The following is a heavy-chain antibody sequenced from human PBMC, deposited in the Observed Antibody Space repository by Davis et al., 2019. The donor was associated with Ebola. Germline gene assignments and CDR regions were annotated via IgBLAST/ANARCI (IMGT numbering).Heavy chain of an antibody. J-gene: IGHJ3*02. Sequence: ASVKVSCKASGYTFTSYYMHWVRQAPGQGLEWMGIINPSGGSTSYAQKFQGRVTMTRDTSTSTVYMELSSLRSAGTAVYYCARHDSSGYDAFDIWGQGTMVTVSS. V-gene: IGHV1-46*03. CDR2: INPSGGST. D-gene: IGHD3-22*01. CDR1: GYTFTSYY. CDR3: ARHDSSGYDAFDI.